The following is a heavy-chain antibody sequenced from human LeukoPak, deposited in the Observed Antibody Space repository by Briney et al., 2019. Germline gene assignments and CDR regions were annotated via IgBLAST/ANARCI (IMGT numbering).Heavy chain of an antibody. CDR2: ISSSSTI. J-gene: IGHJ6*02. Sequence: GGSLRLSCAASGFTFSSYSMNWVRQAPGKGLEWVSYISSSSTIYYADSVKGRFTISRDNAKNSLYLQMNSLRDEDTAVYYCAREGGTTIFGVVMDYYGMDVWGQGTTVTVSS. CDR1: GFTFSSYS. CDR3: AREGGTTIFGVVMDYYGMDV. V-gene: IGHV3-48*02. D-gene: IGHD3-3*01.